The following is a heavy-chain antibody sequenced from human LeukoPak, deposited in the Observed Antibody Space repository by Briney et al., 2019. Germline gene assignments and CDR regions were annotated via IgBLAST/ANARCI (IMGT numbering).Heavy chain of an antibody. CDR2: INPSGGST. Sequence: ASVKVSCKASGYTFTSYYMHWVRQAPGQGLEWMGRINPSGGSTSYAQKFQGRVTMTRDTSTSAVYMELSSLRSEDTAVYYCARDRVYSRADYGGNRAWFDYWGQGTLVTVSS. J-gene: IGHJ4*02. D-gene: IGHD4-23*01. CDR1: GYTFTSYY. CDR3: ARDRVYSRADYGGNRAWFDY. V-gene: IGHV1-46*01.